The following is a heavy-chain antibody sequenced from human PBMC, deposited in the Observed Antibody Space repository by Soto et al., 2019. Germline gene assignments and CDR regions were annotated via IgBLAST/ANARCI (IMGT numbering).Heavy chain of an antibody. J-gene: IGHJ4*02. CDR1: GFTFSNAW. CDR2: IKSKTDGGTT. CDR3: TTDDPINRY. V-gene: IGHV3-15*01. Sequence: GSLRLSCTASGFTFSNAWMSWVRQAPGKGLEWVGRIKSKTDGGTTDYAAPVKVRFSISRDDSKNTVYLQMNSLTTEDTAVYYCTTDDPINRYWGQGALVTVSS.